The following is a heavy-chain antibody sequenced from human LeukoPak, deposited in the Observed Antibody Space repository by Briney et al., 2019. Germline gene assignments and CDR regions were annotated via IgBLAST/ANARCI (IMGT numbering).Heavy chain of an antibody. CDR1: GMSITSRHY. CDR2: TSHSDSP. Sequence: SETLSLTCSVSGMSITSRHYWGWIRQPPGKGLEWIGSTSHSDSPYYNPSLESRVTISLDASRNQFSLKLTSVTAADTAVYCCARDFGETSLPNWFDPWGQGTLVIVSS. D-gene: IGHD3-16*01. V-gene: IGHV4-38-2*02. J-gene: IGHJ5*02. CDR3: ARDFGETSLPNWFDP.